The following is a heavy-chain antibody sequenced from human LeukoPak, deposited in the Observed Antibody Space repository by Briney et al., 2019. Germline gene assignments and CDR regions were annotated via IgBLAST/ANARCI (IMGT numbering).Heavy chain of an antibody. D-gene: IGHD3-9*01. Sequence: ASVKVSCKASGYTFTAYYMHWVRQAPGQGLEWMGWINPNSGGTNYAQKFQGRVTMTRDTSITSVYMELSRLRSDDTAVYYCARTHDILTHYYSSVDNWFDPWGQGTLVTVSS. CDR2: INPNSGGT. V-gene: IGHV1-2*02. J-gene: IGHJ5*02. CDR1: GYTFTAYY. CDR3: ARTHDILTHYYSSVDNWFDP.